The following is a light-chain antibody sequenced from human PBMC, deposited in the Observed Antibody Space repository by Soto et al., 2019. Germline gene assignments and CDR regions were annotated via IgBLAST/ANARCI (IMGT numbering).Light chain of an antibody. CDR1: QSVTSNY. J-gene: IGKJ1*01. Sequence: EIVLTQSPGTLSLSPGARATLSCRASQSVTSNYLAWYQQKPGQAPRLLMYGASSRVTGIPDRFSGSGSGTAFTLTISRLEPEDVALYYCQQYGSSPTFGQGTKV. CDR2: GAS. V-gene: IGKV3-20*01. CDR3: QQYGSSPT.